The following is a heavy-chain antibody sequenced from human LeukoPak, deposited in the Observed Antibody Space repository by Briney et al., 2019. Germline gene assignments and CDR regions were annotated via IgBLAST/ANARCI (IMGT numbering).Heavy chain of an antibody. D-gene: IGHD6-13*01. Sequence: SVKVSCKASGGIFSSYAISWVRQAPGQGLEWMGGIIPIFGTANYAQKFQGRVTITTDESTSTAYMELSSLRSEDTAVYYCARCGYSSSWYSRAYYYYMDVWGKGTTVTVSS. CDR2: IIPIFGTA. J-gene: IGHJ6*03. V-gene: IGHV1-69*05. CDR3: ARCGYSSSWYSRAYYYYMDV. CDR1: GGIFSSYA.